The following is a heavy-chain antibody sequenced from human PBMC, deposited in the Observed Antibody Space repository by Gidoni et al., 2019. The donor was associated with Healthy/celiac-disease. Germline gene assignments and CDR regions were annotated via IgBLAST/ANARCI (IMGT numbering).Heavy chain of an antibody. CDR3: AETDYVWGSYRYTSEVGSERGFD. CDR1: GGTFSSYT. J-gene: IGHJ4*02. V-gene: IGHV1-69*02. D-gene: IGHD3-16*02. Sequence: QVQLVQSGAEVKKPGSSVKVSCKASGGTFSSYTISWFRQAPGQGLEWMGRIIPILGIANYAQKFQGRVTITADKSTSTAYMELSSLRSEDTAVYYCAETDYVWGSYRYTSEVGSERGFDWGQGTLVTVSS. CDR2: IIPILGIA.